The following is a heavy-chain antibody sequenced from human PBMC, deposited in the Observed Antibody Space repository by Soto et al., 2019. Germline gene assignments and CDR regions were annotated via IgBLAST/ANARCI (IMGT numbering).Heavy chain of an antibody. CDR1: GVTFSSVA. CDR2: ITDSGGST. J-gene: IGHJ4*02. CDR3: AKLYWNPRYFDY. D-gene: IGHD1-1*01. V-gene: IGHV3-23*01. Sequence: GSLRLSFAASGVTFSSVAMAWVRQAPGKGLEWVSSITDSGGSTDYADSVNGRFTISRDNSRNTLYLQMNSLRADDTAVYYCAKLYWNPRYFDYWGK.